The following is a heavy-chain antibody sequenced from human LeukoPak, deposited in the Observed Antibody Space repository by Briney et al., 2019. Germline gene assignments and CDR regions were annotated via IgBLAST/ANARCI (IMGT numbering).Heavy chain of an antibody. J-gene: IGHJ4*02. CDR3: ARLSDCSATSCFDY. D-gene: IGHD2-2*01. V-gene: IGHV3-73*01. Sequence: PGGSLRLSCAASGFTFSDSIMHWVRQASGKGLEWVGRTRTKANSYATAYATSVKGRFTISRDDSKNTAYLQMNSLKTEDTAVYYCARLSDCSATSCFDYWGQGTLVTVSS. CDR2: TRTKANSYAT. CDR1: GFTFSDSI.